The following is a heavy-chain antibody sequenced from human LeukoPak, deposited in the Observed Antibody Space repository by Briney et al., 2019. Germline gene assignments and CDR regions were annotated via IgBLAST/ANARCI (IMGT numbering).Heavy chain of an antibody. Sequence: SETLSLTCAVYGESFSGYYWSWIRQPPGKGLEWIGEINHSGSTNYNPSLKSRVTMSLDTSKNQFSLKLNSVTAADTAVYYCAKGGSFLGDILVWHFDNWGQGTLVTVSS. CDR3: AKGGSFLGDILVWHFDN. CDR1: GESFSGYY. D-gene: IGHD3-16*01. CDR2: INHSGST. V-gene: IGHV4-34*01. J-gene: IGHJ4*02.